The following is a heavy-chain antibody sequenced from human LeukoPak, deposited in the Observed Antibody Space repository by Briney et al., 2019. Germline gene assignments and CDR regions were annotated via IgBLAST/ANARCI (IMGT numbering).Heavy chain of an antibody. CDR3: AGDRNTPFEYSSGLDY. D-gene: IGHD6-19*01. J-gene: IGHJ4*02. Sequence: SESLSLTCTVSGGSISSSSYYWGWIRQPPGKGLEWIGSIYHSGSTYYNPSLKSRVTISVDRSKNQFSLKLSSVTAADTAVYYCAGDRNTPFEYSSGLDYWGQGTLVTVSS. V-gene: IGHV4-39*07. CDR2: IYHSGST. CDR1: GGSISSSSYY.